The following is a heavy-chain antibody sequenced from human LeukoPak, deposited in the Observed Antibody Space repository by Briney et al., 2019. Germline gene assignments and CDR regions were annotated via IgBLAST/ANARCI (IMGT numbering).Heavy chain of an antibody. Sequence: SETLSLTCTVSGVSISSYYWNWIRQPPGKGLEWIGSIYYSGTTNYDPSLKSRVTISLDTSKTQFSLKLSSVTAVDTAVYYCARGEGSSMVRGVIFWFDPWGQGSLVTVSS. V-gene: IGHV4-59*01. J-gene: IGHJ5*02. CDR3: ARGEGSSMVRGVIFWFDP. CDR1: GVSISSYY. D-gene: IGHD3-10*01. CDR2: IYYSGTT.